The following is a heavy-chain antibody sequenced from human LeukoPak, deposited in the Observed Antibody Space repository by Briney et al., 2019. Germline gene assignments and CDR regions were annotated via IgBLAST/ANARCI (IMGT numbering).Heavy chain of an antibody. CDR2: IYHSGST. D-gene: IGHD1-20*01. CDR1: GYSISSGYY. J-gene: IGHJ5*02. CDR3: ARDRRYNWNHNWFDP. V-gene: IGHV4-38-2*02. Sequence: SETLSLTCTVSGYSISSGYYWGCIRQPPGKGVEWFGSIYHSGSTYYNPSLKSRVTISVDTSKNQFSLKMSSVTAADTAVYYCARDRRYNWNHNWFDPWGQGTLVTVSS.